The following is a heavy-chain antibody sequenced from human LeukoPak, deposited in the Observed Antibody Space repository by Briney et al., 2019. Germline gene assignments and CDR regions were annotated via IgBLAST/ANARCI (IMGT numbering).Heavy chain of an antibody. CDR3: AKISDDDFWSGYLYYFDY. V-gene: IGHV3-7*03. Sequence: GGSLRLSCAVSGFSFNTYWMTWVRQAPGKGLEWVANIKQDGNEKYYVDSVKGRFTISRDNAKNSLYLQMNSLRVEDTAVYYCAKISDDDFWSGYLYYFDYWGQGTLVTVSS. J-gene: IGHJ4*02. D-gene: IGHD3-3*01. CDR1: GFSFNTYW. CDR2: IKQDGNEK.